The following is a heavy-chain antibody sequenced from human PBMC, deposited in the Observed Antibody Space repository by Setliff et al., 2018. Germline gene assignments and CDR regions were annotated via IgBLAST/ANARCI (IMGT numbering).Heavy chain of an antibody. CDR1: GGSISSGSYY. Sequence: NPSETLSLTCTVSGGSISSGSYYWSWIRQPAGKGLEWIGHIYTSGSTNYNPSLKSRVTISVDTSKNQFSLKLSSVTAADTALYYCARSGYDSSGYYHWGQGTLVTVSS. CDR2: IYTSGST. D-gene: IGHD3-22*01. V-gene: IGHV4-61*09. CDR3: ARSGYDSSGYYH. J-gene: IGHJ5*02.